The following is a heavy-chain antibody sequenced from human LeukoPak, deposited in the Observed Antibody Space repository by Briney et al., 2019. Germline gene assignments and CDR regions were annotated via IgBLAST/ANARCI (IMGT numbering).Heavy chain of an antibody. Sequence: GGSLRLSCAASGFTFSSYAMSWVRQAPGKGLEWVSTMTGSGGSTYYADSVKGRFTISRDNAKNSLYLQMNSLRTEDTALYYCAKDFNSYTSFLCDWGQGALVTVSS. CDR1: GFTFSSYA. D-gene: IGHD3-16*01. J-gene: IGHJ4*02. CDR3: AKDFNSYTSFLCD. V-gene: IGHV3-23*01. CDR2: MTGSGGST.